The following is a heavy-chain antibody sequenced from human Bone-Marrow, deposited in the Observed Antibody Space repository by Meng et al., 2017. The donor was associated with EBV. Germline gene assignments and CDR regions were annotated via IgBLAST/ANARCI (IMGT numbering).Heavy chain of an antibody. D-gene: IGHD2-2*01. CDR3: ARAGGCSTTSCPSGYFDP. CDR1: GGTFGSYV. J-gene: IGHJ5*02. CDR2: IIPILGTS. Sequence: QVQLVQSGDEVKKPGSSVTVSCKASGGTFGSYVISWVRQAPGQGLDWMGGIIPILGTSTRAQKFQGRLTITADKVTDTAYMELSSLRSEDTAVYYCARAGGCSTTSCPSGYFDPWGQGTLVTVSS. V-gene: IGHV1-69*06.